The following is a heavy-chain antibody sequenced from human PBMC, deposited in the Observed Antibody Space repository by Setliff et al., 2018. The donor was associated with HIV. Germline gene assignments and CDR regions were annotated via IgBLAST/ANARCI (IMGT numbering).Heavy chain of an antibody. CDR2: IYYSGST. CDR1: GGSISSSSYY. Sequence: PSETLSLTCTVSGGSISSSSYYWGWIRQPPGKGLEWIGSIYYSGSTYYNPSLKSRVTISVDTSKNQFSLKLSSVTAADTAVYYCARDVRRNHCSSTSCYARDNWFDPWGQGIQVTVSS. D-gene: IGHD2-2*01. CDR3: ARDVRRNHCSSTSCYARDNWFDP. J-gene: IGHJ5*02. V-gene: IGHV4-39*07.